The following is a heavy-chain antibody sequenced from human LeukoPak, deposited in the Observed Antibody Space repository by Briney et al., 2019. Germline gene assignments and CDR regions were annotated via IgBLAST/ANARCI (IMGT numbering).Heavy chain of an antibody. J-gene: IGHJ4*02. CDR2: ISWNSGSI. D-gene: IGHD1-26*01. CDR3: ARISGSLDYFDY. V-gene: IGHV3-9*01. CDR1: GFTFDDYA. Sequence: GGSLRLSCAASGFTFDDYAMHWVRQAPGKGLEWVSGISWNSGSIGYADSVKGRFTISRDNAKDSLYLQMSSLRAEDTALYYCARISGSLDYFDYWGQGTLVTVSS.